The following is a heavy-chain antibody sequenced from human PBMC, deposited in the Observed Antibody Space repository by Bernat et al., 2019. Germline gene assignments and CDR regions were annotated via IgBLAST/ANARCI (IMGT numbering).Heavy chain of an antibody. D-gene: IGHD3-16*02. CDR3: ARGVWGSYRFETRGAFDI. J-gene: IGHJ3*02. CDR1: GFSFSNYA. V-gene: IGHV3-64*01. CDR2: ISSNGGST. Sequence: EVQVVESGGSLVQPGGSLRLSCAASGFSFSNYAMYWVRQAPGKGLEYVSAISSNGGSTYYANSVKGRFTISRDNSKNTLYLQMGSLRAEDMAVYYCARGVWGSYRFETRGAFDIWGQGTMVTVSS.